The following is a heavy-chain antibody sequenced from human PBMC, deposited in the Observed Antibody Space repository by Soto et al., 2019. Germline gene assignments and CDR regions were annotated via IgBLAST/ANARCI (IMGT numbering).Heavy chain of an antibody. CDR1: GFTFSSYS. CDR2: ISSSSSYM. J-gene: IGHJ4*02. D-gene: IGHD1-26*01. Sequence: GGSLRLSCAASGFTFSSYSMNWVRQAPGKGLEWVSSISSSSSYMYYADSVKGRFTISRDNAKNSLYLQMNSLRAEDTAVYYCARHNSGTYYHFDYWGQGTLVTVSS. V-gene: IGHV3-21*01. CDR3: ARHNSGTYYHFDY.